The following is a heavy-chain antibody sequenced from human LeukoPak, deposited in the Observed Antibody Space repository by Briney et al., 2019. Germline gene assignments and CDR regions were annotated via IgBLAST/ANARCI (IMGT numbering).Heavy chain of an antibody. J-gene: IGHJ3*02. Sequence: SETLSLTCTVSGGSISSYYWSWIRQPPGKGLEWIGYIYYSGSTNYNPSLKSRVTISVDTSKNQFSLKPSSVTAADTAVYYCARTYSSGVFDIWGQGTMVTVSS. CDR1: GGSISSYY. CDR3: ARTYSSGVFDI. V-gene: IGHV4-59*08. CDR2: IYYSGST. D-gene: IGHD5-18*01.